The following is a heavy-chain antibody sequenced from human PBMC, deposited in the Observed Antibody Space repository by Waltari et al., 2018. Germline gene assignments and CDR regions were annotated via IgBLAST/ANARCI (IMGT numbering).Heavy chain of an antibody. CDR2: FIPILGIA. V-gene: IGHV1-69*02. J-gene: IGHJ4*02. Sequence: QVQLVQSGAEVKKPGSSVKVSCKASGGTFSSYTISWVRQAPGQGLEWMGRFIPILGIANYERKFQGRVTITADKSTSTAYMELSSLRSEDTAVYYCARGKEYYYDSSGYSDDYWGQGTLVTVSS. CDR3: ARGKEYYYDSSGYSDDY. D-gene: IGHD3-22*01. CDR1: GGTFSSYT.